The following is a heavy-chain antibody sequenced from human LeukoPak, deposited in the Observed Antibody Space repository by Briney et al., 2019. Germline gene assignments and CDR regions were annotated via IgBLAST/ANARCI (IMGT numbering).Heavy chain of an antibody. J-gene: IGHJ5*02. CDR1: GGPFSSYA. V-gene: IGHV1-69*04. CDR3: ASCSSSETQGVGSTWYNWFDP. CDR2: IIPILNVT. D-gene: IGHD3-3*01. Sequence: SVKVSCKASGGPFSSYAISWVRQAPGPGLEWMGRIIPILNVTNYAQKFLGRVTITADKSTSTAYMELSSLRSEDTAVYYCASCSSSETQGVGSTWYNWFDPWGQGTLVTVSS.